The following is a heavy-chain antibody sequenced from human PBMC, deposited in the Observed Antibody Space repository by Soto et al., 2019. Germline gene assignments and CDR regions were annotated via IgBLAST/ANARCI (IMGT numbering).Heavy chain of an antibody. CDR1: GYTFTTSG. CDR2: ISTYNGDT. V-gene: IGHV1-18*01. Sequence: QVQLVQSGPEVKKPGASVKVSCEASGYTFTTSGISWVRQAPGQGLEWMGWISTYNGDTNSAQKFEGRVTRTADTSTGTAYMEWRSLKSDDTAVYYCARQGSWPYYYYGLDVGGKGTTVTVSS. J-gene: IGHJ6*04. D-gene: IGHD1-26*01. CDR3: ARQGSWPYYYYGLDV.